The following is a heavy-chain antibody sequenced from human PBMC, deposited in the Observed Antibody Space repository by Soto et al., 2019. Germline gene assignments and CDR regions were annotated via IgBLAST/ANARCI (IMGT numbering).Heavy chain of an antibody. CDR3: SRWRNGPDPERCLYY. CDR1: GGTFSSYA. V-gene: IGHV1-69*06. D-gene: IGHD3-10*01. Sequence: QVQLVQSGAEVKKPGSSVKVSCKASGGTFSSYAISWVRQAPGQGLEWMGGIIPIFGTANYAQKFQGKLTITADKSTSTAYMELSSLRSEDTAVYYCSRWRNGPDPERCLYYWGQGTLVTVSS. CDR2: IIPIFGTA. J-gene: IGHJ4*02.